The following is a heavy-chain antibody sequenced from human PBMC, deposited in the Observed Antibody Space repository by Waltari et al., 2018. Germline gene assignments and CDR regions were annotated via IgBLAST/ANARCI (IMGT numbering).Heavy chain of an antibody. J-gene: IGHJ3*01. Sequence: QLQLQESGPGLGKPSETLSLTCNVSGGSITRNRHYWAWIRQPPGQGLEWIATVSYNGATYSSPSLKSRVTVSRDTSKNHLSLKLGSVTAADTAVYYCATYIGASIGTAAFDVWGQG. CDR3: ATYIGASIGTAAFDV. CDR1: GGSITRNRHY. D-gene: IGHD5-12*01. CDR2: VSYNGAT. V-gene: IGHV4-39*02.